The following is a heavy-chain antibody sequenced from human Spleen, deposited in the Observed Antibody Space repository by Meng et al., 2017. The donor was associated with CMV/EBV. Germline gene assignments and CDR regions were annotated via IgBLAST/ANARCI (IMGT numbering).Heavy chain of an antibody. D-gene: IGHD1-7*01. V-gene: IGHV2-70*20. CDR3: ARMVCVTGTTAEGGRVNYYYYGMDV. CDR1: GFSLSTSGMC. Sequence: SGPTLVKPTQTLTLTCTFSGFSLSTSGMCVSWVRQPPGKALEWLALIDWDDDKYYSTSLKTRLTISKDTSKNQVVLTMTNMDPVDTATYYCARMVCVTGTTAEGGRVNYYYYGMDVWGQGTTVTVSS. CDR2: IDWDDDK. J-gene: IGHJ6*02.